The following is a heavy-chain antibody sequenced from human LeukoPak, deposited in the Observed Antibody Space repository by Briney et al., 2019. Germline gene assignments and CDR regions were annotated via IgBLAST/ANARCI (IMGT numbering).Heavy chain of an antibody. V-gene: IGHV4-39*01. CDR2: IYYSGST. D-gene: IGHD6-19*01. CDR1: GGSISSGSYY. CDR3: ARLGGPPRGQWLVWDFDY. Sequence: PSETLSLTCTVSGGSISSGSYYWGWIRQPPGKGLECIGNIYYSGSTYYNPSLKSRVTISVDTSKNQFSLKLSSVTAADTAVYYRARLGGPPRGQWLVWDFDYWGQGTLVTVSS. J-gene: IGHJ4*02.